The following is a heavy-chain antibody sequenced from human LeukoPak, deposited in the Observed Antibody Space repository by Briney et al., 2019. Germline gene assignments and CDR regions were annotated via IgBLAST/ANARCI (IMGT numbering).Heavy chain of an antibody. CDR1: GFTLSTFD. V-gene: IGHV3-21*06. D-gene: IGHD2-2*01. Sequence: GGSLRLSCAASGFTLSTFDMNWVRQAPGKGLEWVSSISTSSRYIYYRDSVKGRFTISRDDAENSLYLQMNSLTVEDTAVYYCARADCSGSTCYLRHSWFDPWGQGTLVTVSS. CDR2: ISTSSRYI. CDR3: ARADCSGSTCYLRHSWFDP. J-gene: IGHJ5*02.